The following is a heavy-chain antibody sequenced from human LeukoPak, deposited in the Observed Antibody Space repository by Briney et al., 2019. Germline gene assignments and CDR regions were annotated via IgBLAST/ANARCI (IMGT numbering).Heavy chain of an antibody. CDR3: ARGAGSYYHDPLDY. J-gene: IGHJ4*02. Sequence: SVKVSCKASGGTFSSYAISWVRQAPGQGLEWMGMIIPILGIANYAQKFQGRVTITADKSTSTAYMELSSLRSEDTAVYYCARGAGSYYHDPLDYWGQGTLVTVSS. CDR2: IIPILGIA. V-gene: IGHV1-69*04. CDR1: GGTFSSYA. D-gene: IGHD3-10*01.